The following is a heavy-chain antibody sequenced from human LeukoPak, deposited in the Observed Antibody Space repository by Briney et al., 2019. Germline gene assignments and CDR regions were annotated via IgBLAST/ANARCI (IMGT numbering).Heavy chain of an antibody. V-gene: IGHV1-2*02. J-gene: IGHJ4*02. CDR1: GYTFTGYY. Sequence: ASVKVSCKASGYTFTGYYMHWVRQAPGQGLEWMGWINPNSGGTNYAQKFQGRVTMTRDTSISTAYMELTRLRSDDTAVYYCASQPRDCTGGSCYWAFDYWGQGTLVTVSS. CDR2: INPNSGGT. D-gene: IGHD2-15*01. CDR3: ASQPRDCTGGSCYWAFDY.